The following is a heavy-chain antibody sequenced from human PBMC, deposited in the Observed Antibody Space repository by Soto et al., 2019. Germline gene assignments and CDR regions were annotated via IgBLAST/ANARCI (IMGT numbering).Heavy chain of an antibody. V-gene: IGHV3-23*01. J-gene: IGHJ4*02. CDR2: LSGSGGST. CDR1: GFTFNSFA. CDR3: AKALGQLRDY. D-gene: IGHD1-1*01. Sequence: GGPRLSCAASGFTFNSFAMSWVRQAPVKGLEWVSTLSGSGGSTYYADSVKGRFTISRDNSKNTLYLQMNSLRAEDTAIYYCAKALGQLRDYWGQGTLVTVSS.